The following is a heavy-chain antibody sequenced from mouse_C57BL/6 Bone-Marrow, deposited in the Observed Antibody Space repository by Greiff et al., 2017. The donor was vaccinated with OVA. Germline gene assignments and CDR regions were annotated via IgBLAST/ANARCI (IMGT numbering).Heavy chain of an antibody. Sequence: EVKLVESGPGLVQPSQSLSITCSVTGYSITSGYYWYCIRQFPGNKLEWMGYISNDGSNNNNPSIKNRISITRNTSKNQFFLKLNSVTTEDTATYYGERRLLLGDYFDYWGQGTTLTVSS. CDR3: ERRLLLGDYFDY. V-gene: IGHV3-6*01. D-gene: IGHD2-1*01. J-gene: IGHJ2*01. CDR2: ISNDGSN. CDR1: GYSITSGYY.